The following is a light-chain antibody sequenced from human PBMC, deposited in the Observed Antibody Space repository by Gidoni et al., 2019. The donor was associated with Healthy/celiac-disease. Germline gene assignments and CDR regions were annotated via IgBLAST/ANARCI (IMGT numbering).Light chain of an antibody. V-gene: IGLV3-1*01. Sequence: SYELTPLPSVSVSPGQTASITCSGDKLGDKYACWYQQKPGQSPVLVIYQDSKRPSGIPERFSGSNSGNTATLTISGTQAMDEADYYCQAWDSSTHVVFGGGTKLTVL. J-gene: IGLJ2*01. CDR2: QDS. CDR3: QAWDSSTHVV. CDR1: KLGDKY.